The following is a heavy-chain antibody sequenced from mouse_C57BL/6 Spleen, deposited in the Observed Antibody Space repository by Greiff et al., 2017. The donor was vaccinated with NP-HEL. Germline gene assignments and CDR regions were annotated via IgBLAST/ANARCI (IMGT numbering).Heavy chain of an antibody. J-gene: IGHJ4*01. CDR2: ISSGGDYI. Sequence: EVHLVESGEGLVKPGGSLKLSCAASGFTFSSYAMSWVRQTPEKRLEWVAYISSGGDYIYYADTVKGRFTISRDNARNTLYLQMSSLKSEDTAMYYCTRLYDGYYDYYAMDYWGQGTSVTVSS. D-gene: IGHD2-3*01. V-gene: IGHV5-9-1*02. CDR1: GFTFSSYA. CDR3: TRLYDGYYDYYAMDY.